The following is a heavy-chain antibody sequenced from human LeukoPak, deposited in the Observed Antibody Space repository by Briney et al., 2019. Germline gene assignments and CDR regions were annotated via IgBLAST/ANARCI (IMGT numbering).Heavy chain of an antibody. D-gene: IGHD6-19*01. CDR3: ARGSLVHSSGPRY. Sequence: PSETLSLTCAVYGGSFSGYYWSWIRQPPGKGLEWIGEINHSGSTNYNPSLKSRVTISVDTSKNQFSLKLSSVTAADTAVYYCARGSLVHSSGPRYWGQGTLVTVSS. J-gene: IGHJ4*02. V-gene: IGHV4-34*01. CDR1: GGSFSGYY. CDR2: INHSGST.